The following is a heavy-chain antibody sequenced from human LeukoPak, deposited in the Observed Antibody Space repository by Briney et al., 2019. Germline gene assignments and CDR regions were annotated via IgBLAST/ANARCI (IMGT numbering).Heavy chain of an antibody. CDR1: GFTFSSYA. D-gene: IGHD6-19*01. J-gene: IGHJ3*02. Sequence: PWGSLRLSCAASGFTFSSYAMSWVRQTPGKGLEWVSAISGSGGSTYYADSVKGRLAISRDNSKNTLYLQMNSLRAEDTAVYYCARSSGWFGDAFDIWGQGTMVTISS. V-gene: IGHV3-23*01. CDR2: ISGSGGST. CDR3: ARSSGWFGDAFDI.